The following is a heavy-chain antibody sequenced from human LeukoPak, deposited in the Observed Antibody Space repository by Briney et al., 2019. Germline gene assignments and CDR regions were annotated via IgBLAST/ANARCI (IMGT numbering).Heavy chain of an antibody. CDR2: IYYSGST. CDR3: AREDSGISDNAFDI. D-gene: IGHD1-26*01. J-gene: IGHJ3*02. CDR1: GGSISSYY. Sequence: SETLSPTCTVAGGSISSYYWSWIRQPPGEGLEWIGYIYYSGSTNYDPSLKSRVTISVDTYKNQFSLKLSSVTAADTAVYYCAREDSGISDNAFDIWGQGAMVTIPS. V-gene: IGHV4-59*01.